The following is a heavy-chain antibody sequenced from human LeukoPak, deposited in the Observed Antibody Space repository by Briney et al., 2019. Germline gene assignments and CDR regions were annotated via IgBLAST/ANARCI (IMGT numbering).Heavy chain of an antibody. D-gene: IGHD2-2*01. CDR1: GFTFSSYA. CDR3: AKAPIVVVPAAIDY. J-gene: IGHJ4*02. CDR2: ISGSGGST. Sequence: GGSLRLSCAASGFTFSSYAMSWFRQAPGKGLEWVSAISGSGGSTYYADSAKGRFTISRDNSKNTLYLQMNSLRAEDTAVYYCAKAPIVVVPAAIDYWGQGTLVTVSS. V-gene: IGHV3-23*01.